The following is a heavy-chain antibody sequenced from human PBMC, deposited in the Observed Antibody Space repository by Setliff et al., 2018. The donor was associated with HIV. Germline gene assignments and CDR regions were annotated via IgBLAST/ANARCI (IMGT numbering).Heavy chain of an antibody. CDR1: GYSFTSYW. J-gene: IGHJ3*01. CDR2: IYPGDSET. Sequence: GESLKISCKGSGYSFTSYWIGWVRQMPGKGLEWMGIIYPGDSETRYSPSFEGQVTISADWSITTAFLQWNSLKASDTAMYYCARRPVSDTFDVWGQGTMVTVSS. CDR3: ARRPVSDTFDV. V-gene: IGHV5-51*01.